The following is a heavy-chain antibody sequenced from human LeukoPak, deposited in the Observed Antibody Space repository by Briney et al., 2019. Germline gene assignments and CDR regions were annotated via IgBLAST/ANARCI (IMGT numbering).Heavy chain of an antibody. CDR2: ISSSSTTI. CDR3: AREDDWNYEDY. J-gene: IGHJ4*02. CDR1: GFTFSSSA. D-gene: IGHD1-7*01. Sequence: GGSLRLSCAASGFTFSSSAMNWVRQAPGKGLEWVSFISSSSTTIYYADSVKGRFTISRETAKNSLYLQMNSLRAEDTAVYYCAREDDWNYEDYWGQGTLVTVSS. V-gene: IGHV3-48*04.